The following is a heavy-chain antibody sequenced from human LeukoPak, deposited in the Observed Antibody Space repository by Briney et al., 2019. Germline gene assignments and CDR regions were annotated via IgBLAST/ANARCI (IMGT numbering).Heavy chain of an antibody. CDR1: GFTVSSNY. Sequence: GGSLRLSCAASGFTVSSNYMSWVRQAPGKGLEWVSVIYSGGSTYYADSVKGRFTISRDNSKNTLYLQMNSLRAEDTAVYYCARDQIVPGGNWFDPWGQGTLVTVSS. V-gene: IGHV3-66*02. D-gene: IGHD1-14*01. CDR3: ARDQIVPGGNWFDP. CDR2: IYSGGST. J-gene: IGHJ5*02.